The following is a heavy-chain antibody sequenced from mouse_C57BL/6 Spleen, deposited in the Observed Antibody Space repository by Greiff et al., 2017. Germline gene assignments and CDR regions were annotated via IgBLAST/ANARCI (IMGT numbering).Heavy chain of an antibody. CDR1: GYAFSSSW. CDR2: IYPGDGDT. CDR3: ARSVPIYYGNYEGYFDV. D-gene: IGHD2-1*01. J-gene: IGHJ1*03. Sequence: QVQLQQSGPELVKPGASVKISCKASGYAFSSSWMNWVKQRPGKGLEWIGRIYPGDGDTNYNGKFKGKATLTADKSSSTAYMQLSSLTSEDSAVYFCARSVPIYYGNYEGYFDVWGTGTTVTVSS. V-gene: IGHV1-82*01.